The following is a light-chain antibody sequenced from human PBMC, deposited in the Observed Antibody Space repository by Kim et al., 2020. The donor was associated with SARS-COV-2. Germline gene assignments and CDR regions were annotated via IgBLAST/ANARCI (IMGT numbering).Light chain of an antibody. Sequence: QSALTQPPSASGSPGQSVTISCTGTSSDVGGYNYVSWYQHHPGKAPKFMIYEVTNRPSGVPDRFSGSKSGNTASLTVSGLRAEDEADYYCSSYAGSNTWVFGGGTKLTVL. V-gene: IGLV2-8*01. CDR3: SSYAGSNTWV. CDR2: EVT. CDR1: SSDVGGYNY. J-gene: IGLJ3*02.